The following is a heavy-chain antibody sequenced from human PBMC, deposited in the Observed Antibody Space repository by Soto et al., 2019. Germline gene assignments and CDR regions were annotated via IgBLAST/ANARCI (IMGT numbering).Heavy chain of an antibody. V-gene: IGHV3-23*01. D-gene: IGHD6-6*01. CDR3: AKVSEYSSSFFYYGMDV. CDR2: ISGSGGST. Sequence: GGSLRLSCAASGFTFSSYAMSWVRQAPGKGLEWVSAISGSGGSTYYADSVKGRFTISRDNSKNTLYLQMNSLRAEDTAVYYCAKVSEYSSSFFYYGMDVWGQGTTVTVSS. CDR1: GFTFSSYA. J-gene: IGHJ6*02.